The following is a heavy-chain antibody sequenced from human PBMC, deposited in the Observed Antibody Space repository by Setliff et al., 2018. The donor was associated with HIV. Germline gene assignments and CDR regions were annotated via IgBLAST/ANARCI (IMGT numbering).Heavy chain of an antibody. J-gene: IGHJ3*02. CDR3: ARSKTFYDFWGGYYTHGAFKI. CDR1: GDSLAGSRYY. V-gene: IGHV4-39*01. Sequence: SETLSLTCTVSGDSLAGSRYYWGWIRQPPGKGLEWIGSIFYSGITYYNPSLKSRVTISVDTSKNQFSLNLTSVTAADTAVYYCARSKTFYDFWGGYYTHGAFKIWGLGTMVT. D-gene: IGHD3-3*01. CDR2: IFYSGIT.